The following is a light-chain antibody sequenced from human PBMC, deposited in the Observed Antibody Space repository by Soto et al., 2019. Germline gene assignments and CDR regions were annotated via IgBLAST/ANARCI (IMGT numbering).Light chain of an antibody. CDR1: QSVGND. CDR3: QQYYNGPPACT. CDR2: GAS. Sequence: DIVMAQSPASLSVSPGEGVTLSCRASQSVGNDLAWYQQRAGQAPRLLIYGASTRATGVPARFTGSGSGTDFTLTISSLQSEDFAVYYCQQYYNGPPACTFAQSTSVDIK. V-gene: IGKV3-15*01. J-gene: IGKJ1*01.